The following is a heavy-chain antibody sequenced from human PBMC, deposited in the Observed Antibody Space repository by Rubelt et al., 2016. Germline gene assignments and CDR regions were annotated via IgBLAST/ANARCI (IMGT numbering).Heavy chain of an antibody. Sequence: QVQLVQSGAEVKKPGASVKVSCKASGYTFTGYYMHWVRQAPGQGLEWMGWINPNSGGTNYAQKFQGRVTMTRDTSTSKVYMELSSLRSEDTAVYYCARDVIVVVPAAPDAFDIWGQGTMVTVSS. CDR3: ARDVIVVVPAAPDAFDI. V-gene: IGHV1-2*02. D-gene: IGHD2-2*01. CDR2: INPNSGGT. J-gene: IGHJ3*02. CDR1: GYTFTGYY.